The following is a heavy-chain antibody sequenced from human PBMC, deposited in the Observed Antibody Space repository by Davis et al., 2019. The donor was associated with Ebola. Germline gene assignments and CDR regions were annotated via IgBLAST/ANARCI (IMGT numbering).Heavy chain of an antibody. CDR3: ARSSWLRLGGDYYYYGMDV. CDR2: IIPILGIA. D-gene: IGHD5-12*01. J-gene: IGHJ6*02. Sequence: SVKVSCKASGGTFSSYAISWVRQAPGQGLEWMGRIIPILGIANYAQKFQGRVTITADKSTSTAYMELSSLRSEDTAVYYCARSSWLRLGGDYYYYGMDVWGQGTTVTVSS. CDR1: GGTFSSYA. V-gene: IGHV1-69*04.